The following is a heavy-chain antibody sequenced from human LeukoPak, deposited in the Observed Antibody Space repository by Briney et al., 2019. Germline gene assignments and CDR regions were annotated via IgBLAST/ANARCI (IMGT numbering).Heavy chain of an antibody. CDR1: GASVSSGGYY. CDR3: ARVGTPGYSGYDH. D-gene: IGHD5-12*01. V-gene: IGHV4-31*03. J-gene: IGHJ4*02. CDR2: IYYSGRT. Sequence: SETLSLTCTVSGASVSSGGYYWSWIRQHPGKGLEWIGSIYYSGRTYYNPSLKSRVTTSIDTSKNQFSLKLSSVTAADTAVYYCARVGTPGYSGYDHWGQGTLVTASS.